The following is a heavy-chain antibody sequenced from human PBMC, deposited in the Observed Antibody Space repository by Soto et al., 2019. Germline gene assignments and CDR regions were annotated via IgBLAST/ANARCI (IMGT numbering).Heavy chain of an antibody. V-gene: IGHV3-7*04. Sequence: EVQVVESGGDLVQPGGSLRLSRVASGFTLEDYCMSWVRQAPGKGLEWVANIKEDASEKYYVDAVQGRFTISRDNAKNSLYLQMNSLRVEDTAVYYCARGKWSTSGWYYDPWGPGTLVGVSS. J-gene: IGHJ2*01. D-gene: IGHD1-26*01. CDR2: IKEDASEK. CDR1: GFTLEDYC. CDR3: ARGKWSTSGWYYDP.